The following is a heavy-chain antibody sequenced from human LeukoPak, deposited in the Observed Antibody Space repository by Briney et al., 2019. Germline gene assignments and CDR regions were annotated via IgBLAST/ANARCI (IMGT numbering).Heavy chain of an antibody. V-gene: IGHV3-33*01. CDR2: IWYDGSNK. Sequence: GGSLRLSCAASGFTFSSYGMNWVRQAPGEGLEWVAVIWYDGSNKYYADSVKGRFTISRDNSKSTLYLQMNRLRADDTAVYYCARGGSRWEYDCWGQGSLVTVSS. CDR1: GFTFSSYG. CDR3: ARGGSRWEYDC. J-gene: IGHJ4*02. D-gene: IGHD6-13*01.